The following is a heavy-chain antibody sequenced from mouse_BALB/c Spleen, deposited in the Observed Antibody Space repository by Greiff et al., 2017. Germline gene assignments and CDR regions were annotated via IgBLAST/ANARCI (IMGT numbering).Heavy chain of an antibody. CDR2: IYPGDGDT. CDR3: ARITSLDY. V-gene: IGHV1-87*01. D-gene: IGHD1-1*01. CDR1: GYTFTSYW. Sequence: QVQLQQSGAELARPGASVKLSCKASGYTFTSYWMQWVKQRPGQGLEWIGAIYPGDGDTRYTQKFKGKATLTADKSSSTAYMQLSSLASEDSAVYYCARITSLDYWGQGTTLTVSS. J-gene: IGHJ2*01.